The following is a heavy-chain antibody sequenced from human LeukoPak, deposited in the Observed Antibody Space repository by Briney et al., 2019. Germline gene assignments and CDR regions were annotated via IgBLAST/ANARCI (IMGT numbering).Heavy chain of an antibody. CDR1: GGSISSYY. CDR3: ARDIGYCSGGSCYSGNYFDY. J-gene: IGHJ4*02. V-gene: IGHV4-4*07. D-gene: IGHD2-15*01. Sequence: SETLSLTCTVSGGSISSYYWSWIRQPAGKGLEWIGRIYTSGSTNYNPSLKSRVTMSVDTSKNQFSLKLSSVTAADTAVYYCARDIGYCSGGSCYSGNYFDYWGQGTLVTVSS. CDR2: IYTSGST.